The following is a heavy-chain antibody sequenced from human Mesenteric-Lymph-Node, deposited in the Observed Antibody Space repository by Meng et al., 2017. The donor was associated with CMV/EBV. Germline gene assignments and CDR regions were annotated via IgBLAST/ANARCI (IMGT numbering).Heavy chain of an antibody. D-gene: IGHD3-3*01. J-gene: IGHJ4*02. V-gene: IGHV3-21*01. CDR2: ISISSSYI. Sequence: GGSLRLSWAASGFTFSDYWMHWVRQVPGKGLEWVSSISISSSYIYYADSVKGRFTISRDNAKNSLYLQVSSLRVEDTAVYYCARDLAPYFDFWSGHYKTGFDYWGQGTLVTVSS. CDR3: ARDLAPYFDFWSGHYKTGFDY. CDR1: GFTFSDYW.